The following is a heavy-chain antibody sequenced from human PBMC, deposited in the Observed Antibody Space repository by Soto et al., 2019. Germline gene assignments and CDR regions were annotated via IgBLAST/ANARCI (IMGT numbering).Heavy chain of an antibody. CDR2: ISAYNGNT. CDR3: ARPRAGYCTNGVCYEFDY. Sequence: QVPLVQSGAEVKKPGASVKVSCKASGYTFTSYGISWVRQAPGQGLEWMGWISAYNGNTNYAQKLQGRVTMTTDTSTSTAYMELRSLRSDDTAVYYCARPRAGYCTNGVCYEFDYWGQGTLVTVSS. CDR1: GYTFTSYG. D-gene: IGHD2-8*01. J-gene: IGHJ4*02. V-gene: IGHV1-18*01.